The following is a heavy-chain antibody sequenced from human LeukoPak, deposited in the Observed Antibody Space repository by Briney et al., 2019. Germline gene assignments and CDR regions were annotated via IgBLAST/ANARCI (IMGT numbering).Heavy chain of an antibody. D-gene: IGHD4-17*01. V-gene: IGHV1-69*05. CDR3: ARMSVTGPGQFDF. J-gene: IGHJ4*02. CDR2: IIPMFGA. Sequence: GASVKVSCRAPGGTFSTHAVSWVRQAPGQGLEWMGGIIPMFGANYAQNFRGRVTITTDESTSTAYMELSSLRSEDTAIYYCARMSVTGPGQFDFWGQGTLVTVSS. CDR1: GGTFSTHA.